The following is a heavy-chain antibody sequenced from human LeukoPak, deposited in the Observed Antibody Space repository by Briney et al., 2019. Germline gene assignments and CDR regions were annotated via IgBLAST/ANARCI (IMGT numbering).Heavy chain of an antibody. J-gene: IGHJ4*02. CDR2: IYPGDSDT. D-gene: IGHD3-22*01. V-gene: IGHV5-51*01. CDR1: GYSFTSYW. CDR3: ARPPRESRYYYDSSGYYLHY. Sequence: GESLKISCKGSGYSFTSYWIGWARQMPGKGLEWMGIIYPGDSDTRYSPSFQGQVTISADKSISTAYLQWSSLKASDTAMYYCARPPRESRYYYDSSGYYLHYWGKGTLVTVSS.